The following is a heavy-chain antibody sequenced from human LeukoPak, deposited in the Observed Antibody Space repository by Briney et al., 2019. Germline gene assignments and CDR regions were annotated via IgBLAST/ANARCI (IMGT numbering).Heavy chain of an antibody. CDR2: IYYSGST. D-gene: IGHD2/OR15-2a*01. CDR3: ARDAAAPYLNNWYFDL. J-gene: IGHJ2*01. CDR1: GGSISSYY. V-gene: IGHV4-59*01. Sequence: SETLSLTCTVSGGSISSYYWSWIRQPPGKGLEWIGYIYYSGSTNYNPSLKSRVTISVDTSKNQFSLKLSSVTAADTAVYYCARDAAAPYLNNWYFDLGGRGTLVTVSS.